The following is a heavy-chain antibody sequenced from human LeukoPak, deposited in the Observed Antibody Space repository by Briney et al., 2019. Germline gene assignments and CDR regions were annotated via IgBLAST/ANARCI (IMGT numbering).Heavy chain of an antibody. J-gene: IGHJ4*02. D-gene: IGHD2-8*01. CDR1: GFTFSNYW. CDR3: ARNMLSVLALTGGFDR. Sequence: GGSPRLSCAASGFTFSNYWMTWVRQAPGKGLEWVANIKQDGADKYYVDSVKGRFTISRDNSKNSLYLQMNSLRAEDTAVYYCARNMLSVLALTGGFDRWGQGTLVTVSS. CDR2: IKQDGADK. V-gene: IGHV3-7*01.